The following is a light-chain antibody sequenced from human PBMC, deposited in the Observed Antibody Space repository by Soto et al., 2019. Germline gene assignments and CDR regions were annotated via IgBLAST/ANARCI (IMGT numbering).Light chain of an antibody. CDR1: NSDIGSYDF. CDR3: SSYTDRNTLVA. CDR2: GVT. Sequence: QSALTQPASISGSPGQSITISCTGSNSDIGSYDFVAWYQQLPGRSPRLIIYGVTNRPSGVSDRFSGSKSGNTASLTISGLQEDDEADYYCSSYTDRNTLVAFGGGTKVTVL. V-gene: IGLV2-14*03. J-gene: IGLJ2*01.